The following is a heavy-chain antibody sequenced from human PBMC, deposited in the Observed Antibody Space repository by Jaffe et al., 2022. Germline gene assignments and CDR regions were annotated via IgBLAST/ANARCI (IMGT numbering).Heavy chain of an antibody. CDR1: GFTFSTYG. CDR2: IRYDGGNK. D-gene: IGHD6-13*01. V-gene: IGHV3-30*02. CDR3: AKVGVGSSSWYYDYYYYMDV. Sequence: QVQLVESGGGVVQPGGSLRLSCAASGFTFSTYGMHWVRQAPGKGLEWVSFIRYDGGNKYYVDSVKGRFTISRDNSRNTLYLQMNSLRPEDTAVYFCAKVGVGSSSWYYDYYYYMDVWGKGTTVTVSS. J-gene: IGHJ6*03.